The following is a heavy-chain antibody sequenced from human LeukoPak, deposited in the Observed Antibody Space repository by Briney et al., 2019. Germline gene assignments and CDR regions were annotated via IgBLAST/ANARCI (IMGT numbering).Heavy chain of an antibody. Sequence: GGSLRLSCAASGFTFSSYWMSWVRQAPGKGLEWVANIKQDGSEKYYVDSVKGRFTISRDNAKNSLYLQMNSLRAEDTAVHYCARAPMGGYYYYYYMDVWGKGTTVTVSS. V-gene: IGHV3-7*01. J-gene: IGHJ6*03. D-gene: IGHD2-15*01. CDR3: ARAPMGGYYYYYYMDV. CDR2: IKQDGSEK. CDR1: GFTFSSYW.